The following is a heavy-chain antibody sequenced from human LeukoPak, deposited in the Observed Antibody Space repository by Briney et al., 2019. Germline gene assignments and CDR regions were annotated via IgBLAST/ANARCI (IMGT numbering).Heavy chain of an antibody. CDR2: ISYDGSNK. CDR3: AGDLVGSGWALFDY. Sequence: GGSLRLSCAASGFTFGSYAMHWVRQAPGKGLEGVAVISYDGSNKYYADSVKGRFTISRDNSKNTLYLQMNSLRAEDTAVYYCAGDLVGSGWALFDYWGQGTLVAVSS. V-gene: IGHV3-30*04. D-gene: IGHD6-19*01. CDR1: GFTFGSYA. J-gene: IGHJ4*02.